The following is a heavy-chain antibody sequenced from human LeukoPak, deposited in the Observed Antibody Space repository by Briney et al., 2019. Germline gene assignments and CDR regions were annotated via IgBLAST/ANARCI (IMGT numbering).Heavy chain of an antibody. CDR1: GFSFFSYT. CDR3: ARDSGGYFDRNHFGY. J-gene: IGHJ4*02. D-gene: IGHD3-9*01. CDR2: ISSTRSYI. Sequence: GGSLRLSCAASGFSFFSYTMNWVRQAPGKGLEWVSSISSTRSYIYYADSVKGRFTISRDNAKNSLYLQMNSLRAEDTAVYYCARDSGGYFDRNHFGYWGQGTLVTVSS. V-gene: IGHV3-21*01.